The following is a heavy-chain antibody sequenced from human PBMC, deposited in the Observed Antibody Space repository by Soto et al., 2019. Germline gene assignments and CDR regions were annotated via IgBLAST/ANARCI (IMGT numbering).Heavy chain of an antibody. V-gene: IGHV3-23*01. CDR3: AKERRVYDILTGYWGLTDY. CDR1: GFTFSSYA. J-gene: IGHJ4*02. D-gene: IGHD3-9*01. CDR2: ISGSGGST. Sequence: EVQLLESGGGLVQPGGSLRLSCAASGFTFSSYAMSWVRQAPGKGLEWVSAISGSGGSTYYEDSVKGRFTISRDNSKNSVYLQMNSLRAEDTAVYYCAKERRVYDILTGYWGLTDYWGQGTLVTVSS.